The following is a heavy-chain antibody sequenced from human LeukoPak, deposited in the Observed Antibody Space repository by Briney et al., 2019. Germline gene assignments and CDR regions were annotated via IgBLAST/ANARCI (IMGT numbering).Heavy chain of an antibody. Sequence: GESLKISCKGSGYSFTSYWIGWVRQMPGKGLEWMGIIYPGDSDTRYSPSFQGQVTISAEMSISTAYLQWSSLKASDTAMYYCARPLNAGGVMTTVSYWGQGTLVTVSS. D-gene: IGHD4-11*01. J-gene: IGHJ4*02. CDR2: IYPGDSDT. CDR1: GYSFTSYW. CDR3: ARPLNAGGVMTTVSY. V-gene: IGHV5-51*01.